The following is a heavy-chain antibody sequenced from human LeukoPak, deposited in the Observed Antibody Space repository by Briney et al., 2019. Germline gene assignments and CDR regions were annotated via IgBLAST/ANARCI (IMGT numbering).Heavy chain of an antibody. D-gene: IGHD3-10*01. CDR2: ISYDGSNK. CDR1: GFTFSSYA. Sequence: GRSLRLSCAASGFTFSSYAMHWVRQAPGKGLEWVAVISYDGSNKYYADSVKGRFTISRDNSKNTLYLQMNSLRAEDTAVYYCASGYHGSGSYYDYWGQGTLVTVSS. V-gene: IGHV3-30-3*01. CDR3: ASGYHGSGSYYDY. J-gene: IGHJ4*02.